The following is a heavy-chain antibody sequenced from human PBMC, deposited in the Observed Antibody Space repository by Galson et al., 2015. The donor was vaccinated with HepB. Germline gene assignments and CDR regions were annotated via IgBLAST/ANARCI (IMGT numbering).Heavy chain of an antibody. CDR1: GFAFGTRS. J-gene: IGHJ4*02. D-gene: IGHD2-2*01. CDR2: ITAGGRT. Sequence: SLRLSCAASGFAFGTRSMTWVRQAPGKGLQWVSTITAGGRTTYAESVTGRFTVSRDNSNNGVYLQMNSLTVADTAIYYCAKGTERRLTTMTSHNYLDHWGRGALVTVSS. CDR3: AKGTERRLTTMTSHNYLDH. V-gene: IGHV3-23*01.